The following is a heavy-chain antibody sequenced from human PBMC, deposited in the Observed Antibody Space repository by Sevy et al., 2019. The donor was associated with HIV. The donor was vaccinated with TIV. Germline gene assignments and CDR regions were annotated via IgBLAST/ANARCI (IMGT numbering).Heavy chain of an antibody. J-gene: IGHJ6*02. CDR2: IYHSGST. D-gene: IGHD6-19*01. CDR1: GGSISSSNW. CDR3: ASSAPIAVAGTFNYGMDV. Sequence: SETLSLTCAVSGGSISSSNWWSWVRQPPGKGLEWIGEIYHSGSTNYNPSLKSRVTISVDKSKNQFPLKLSPVTAADTAVYYCASSAPIAVAGTFNYGMDVWGQGTTVTVSS. V-gene: IGHV4-4*02.